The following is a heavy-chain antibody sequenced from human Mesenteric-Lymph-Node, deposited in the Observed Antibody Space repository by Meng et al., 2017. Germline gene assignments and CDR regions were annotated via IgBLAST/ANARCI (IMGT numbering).Heavy chain of an antibody. Sequence: GESLKISCAASGFTFSYHSMNWVRQAPGKGLEWVSLVSSNSAYIYYADSVKGRFTISRDNAKSSLYLQMNSLRAEDTAVYYCARDSSITMIVVVTPYYYYGMDVWGQGTTVTVSS. D-gene: IGHD3-22*01. CDR3: ARDSSITMIVVVTPYYYYGMDV. CDR1: GFTFSYHS. J-gene: IGHJ6*02. CDR2: VSSNSAYI. V-gene: IGHV3-21*01.